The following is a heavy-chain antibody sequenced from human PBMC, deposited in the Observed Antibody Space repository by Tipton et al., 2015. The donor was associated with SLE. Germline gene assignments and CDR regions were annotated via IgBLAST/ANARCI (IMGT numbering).Heavy chain of an antibody. CDR1: GGSISSHY. CDR3: AVYSLEGGFDY. J-gene: IGHJ4*02. Sequence: TLSLTCTVSGGSISSHYWSWIRQPPGKGLEWIGYIYYSGSTNSNPSLKSRVTISVDTSKNQFSLKLSSVTAADTAVYYCAVYSLEGGFDYWGQGTLVTVSS. D-gene: IGHD3-3*01. V-gene: IGHV4-59*11. CDR2: IYYSGST.